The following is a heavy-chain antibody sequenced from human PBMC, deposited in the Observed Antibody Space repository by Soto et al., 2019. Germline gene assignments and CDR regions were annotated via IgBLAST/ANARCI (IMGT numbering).Heavy chain of an antibody. CDR2: IKQDGSEK. Sequence: EVQLVESGGGLVQPGGSLRLSCAASGFTFSSYWMSWVRQAPGKGLEWVANIKQDGSEKYYVDSVKGRFTISRDNAKNSLCLQMNSLRAEDTAVYYCARDPEPIVVVPAAHDYWGQGTLVPVSS. CDR3: ARDPEPIVVVPAAHDY. CDR1: GFTFSSYW. J-gene: IGHJ4*02. D-gene: IGHD2-2*01. V-gene: IGHV3-7*04.